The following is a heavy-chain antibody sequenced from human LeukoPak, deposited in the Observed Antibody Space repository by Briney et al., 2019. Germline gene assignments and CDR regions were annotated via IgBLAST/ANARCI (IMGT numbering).Heavy chain of an antibody. Sequence: ASVKVSCKVSGYTLTELSMHWVRQAPGKGLEWMGGFDPEDGETIYAQKFQGRVTMTEDTSTDTAYMELSSLGSEDTAVYYCATAQYYDSSGYPDYWGQGTLVTVSS. D-gene: IGHD3-22*01. J-gene: IGHJ4*02. V-gene: IGHV1-24*01. CDR1: GYTLTELS. CDR3: ATAQYYDSSGYPDY. CDR2: FDPEDGET.